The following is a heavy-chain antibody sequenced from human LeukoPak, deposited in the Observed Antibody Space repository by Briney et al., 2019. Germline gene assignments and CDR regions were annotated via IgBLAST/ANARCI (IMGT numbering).Heavy chain of an antibody. J-gene: IGHJ4*02. D-gene: IGHD1-14*01. CDR3: ARDRGRYGY. CDR1: GFTFSSYG. V-gene: IGHV3-30*02. CDR2: IRYDESNK. Sequence: GGSLRLSCAASGFTFSSYGMHWVRQAPGKGLEWVSFIRYDESNKYYADSVRGRFTISRDNSKNTLYLQMNSLRAEDTAVYYCARDRGRYGYWGQGTLVTVSS.